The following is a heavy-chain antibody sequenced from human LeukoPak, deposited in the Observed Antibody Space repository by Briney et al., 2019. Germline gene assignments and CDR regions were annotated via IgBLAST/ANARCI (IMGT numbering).Heavy chain of an antibody. V-gene: IGHV5-51*01. D-gene: IGHD3-9*01. CDR3: AGRYYDILTGHDAFDI. Sequence: GESLKISCKGSGYRFTSYWIGWVRQMPGKGLEWMGIIYPGDSDTRYSPSFQGQVTISADKSISTAYLQWSSLKASDTAMYYCAGRYYDILTGHDAFDIWGQGTMVTVSS. CDR1: GYRFTSYW. CDR2: IYPGDSDT. J-gene: IGHJ3*02.